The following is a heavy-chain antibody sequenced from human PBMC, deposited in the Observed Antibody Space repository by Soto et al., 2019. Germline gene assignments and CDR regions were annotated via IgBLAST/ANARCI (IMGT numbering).Heavy chain of an antibody. CDR2: ISYDGSNK. D-gene: IGHD3-22*01. V-gene: IGHV3-30*18. CDR3: AKDPYYDSVVGPDY. J-gene: IGHJ4*02. Sequence: AGGSLRLSCAASGFTFSSYGMHWVRQAPGKGLEWVAVISYDGSNKYYADSVKGRFTISRDNSKNTLYLQMNSLRAEDTAVYYCAKDPYYDSVVGPDYWGQGTLVTVSS. CDR1: GFTFSSYG.